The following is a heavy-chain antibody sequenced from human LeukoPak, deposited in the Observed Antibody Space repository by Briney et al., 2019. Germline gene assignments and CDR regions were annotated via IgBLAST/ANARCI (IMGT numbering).Heavy chain of an antibody. V-gene: IGHV3-7*04. CDR3: VRRDPWRVYSYGIDY. D-gene: IGHD5-18*01. CDR1: GFTFSSCW. J-gene: IGHJ4*02. CDR2: IKEDGSEI. Sequence: GGSLRLSCAASGFTFSSCWMSWARQAPGKGLEWVANIKEDGSEIYYVHSVKGRFTISRDNATNLLYLQMYSLRSQGRAFHSGVRRDPWRVYSYGIDYWGQGTLVTVSS.